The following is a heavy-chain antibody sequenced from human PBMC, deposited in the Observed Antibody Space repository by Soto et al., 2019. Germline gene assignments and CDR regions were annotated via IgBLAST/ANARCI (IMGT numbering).Heavy chain of an antibody. J-gene: IGHJ4*02. V-gene: IGHV3-48*02. CDR3: TRDLSH. Sequence: GGSLRLSCAASGFHFSTYPMHWVRQAPGKGLEWISYINSASTTTFHADSVKGRFTVSRDNAKSSVYLQLTSLRHEDTAVYYCTRDLSHWGQGTLVTVSS. CDR1: GFHFSTYP. CDR2: INSASTTT.